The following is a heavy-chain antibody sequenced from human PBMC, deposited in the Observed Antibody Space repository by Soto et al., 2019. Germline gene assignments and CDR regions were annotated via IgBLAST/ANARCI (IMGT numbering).Heavy chain of an antibody. Sequence: GASVNVSCKASGYTFTSYGISWVRQAPGQGLEWMGWISAYNGNTNYAQKLQGRVTMTTDTSTSTAYMELRSLRSDDTAVYYCVRLLLVYCSSTSCYRPYYFDNWGQGILVTVYS. D-gene: IGHD2-2*01. J-gene: IGHJ4*02. V-gene: IGHV1-18*01. CDR1: GYTFTSYG. CDR2: ISAYNGNT. CDR3: VRLLLVYCSSTSCYRPYYFDN.